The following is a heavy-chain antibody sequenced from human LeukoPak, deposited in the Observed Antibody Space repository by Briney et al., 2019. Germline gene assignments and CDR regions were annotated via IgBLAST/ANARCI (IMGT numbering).Heavy chain of an antibody. CDR1: GYTFTSYG. Sequence: GASVKVSCKASGYTFTSYGISWVRQAPGQGLEWMGWISAYNGNTNYAQKLQGRVTMTTDTSTSTAYMGLGSLRSDATAVYSCARDRRPSYYGSGSYYIGPEGAFDIWGQGTMVTVSS. V-gene: IGHV1-18*01. J-gene: IGHJ3*02. D-gene: IGHD3-10*01. CDR3: ARDRRPSYYGSGSYYIGPEGAFDI. CDR2: ISAYNGNT.